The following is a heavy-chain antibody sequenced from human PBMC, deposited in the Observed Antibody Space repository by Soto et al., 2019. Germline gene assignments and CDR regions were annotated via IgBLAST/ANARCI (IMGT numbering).Heavy chain of an antibody. D-gene: IGHD6-19*01. CDR1: GYNFTAYG. V-gene: IGHV1-18*01. Sequence: QVHLVQSGAEVVQPGASVKVSCKASGYNFTAYGVAWVRQAPGQGLEWVGWISTYIGRTDYAQNLQARVTLTRDTSTDTAYMELRSLRSDDTAVYFCGKDRKTYGSGWYELDYWGQGTLVTVSS. CDR3: GKDRKTYGSGWYELDY. CDR2: ISTYIGRT. J-gene: IGHJ4*02.